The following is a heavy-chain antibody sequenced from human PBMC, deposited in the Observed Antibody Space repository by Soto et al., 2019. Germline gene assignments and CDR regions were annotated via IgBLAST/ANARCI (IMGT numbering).Heavy chain of an antibody. D-gene: IGHD2-15*01. CDR2: INPNSGAT. J-gene: IGHJ4*03. Sequence: ASVKVSCKASGYTFTSYGISWVRQAPGQGLEWMGWINPNSGATNYAQKLQGRVTMTTDTSTSTAYMELRSLRSDDTAVYYCARFLPMVAEVSFFDSGAKGTLAP. CDR3: ARFLPMVAEVSFFDS. CDR1: GYTFTSYG. V-gene: IGHV1-18*01.